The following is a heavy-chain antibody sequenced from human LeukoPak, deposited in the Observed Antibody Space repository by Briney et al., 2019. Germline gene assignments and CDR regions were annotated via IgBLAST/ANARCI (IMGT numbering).Heavy chain of an antibody. V-gene: IGHV4-30-4*01. CDR3: ARGIKGTGSSWYFSDY. CDR1: GGSISSGDYY. CDR2: IYYSGST. J-gene: IGHJ4*02. Sequence: SETLSLTCTVSGGSISSGDYYWSWIRQPPGKGLEWIGYIYYSGSTYYNPSLKSRATISVDTSKNQFSLKLSSVTAADTAVYYCARGIKGTGSSWYFSDYWGQGTLVTVSS. D-gene: IGHD6-13*01.